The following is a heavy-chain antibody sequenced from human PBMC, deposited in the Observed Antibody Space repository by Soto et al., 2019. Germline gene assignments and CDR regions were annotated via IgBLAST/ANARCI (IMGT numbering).Heavy chain of an antibody. D-gene: IGHD6-13*01. V-gene: IGHV3-23*01. Sequence: EVQLLESGGGLVQPGGSLRLSCAASGFTFSSYAMSWVRQAPGKGLEWVSAISGSGGSTYYADSVKGRFTISRDNSKNALYLQMNSLRAEDTAVYYCARRGEYSSSWNFDYWGQGSLVTVSS. CDR1: GFTFSSYA. J-gene: IGHJ4*02. CDR3: ARRGEYSSSWNFDY. CDR2: ISGSGGST.